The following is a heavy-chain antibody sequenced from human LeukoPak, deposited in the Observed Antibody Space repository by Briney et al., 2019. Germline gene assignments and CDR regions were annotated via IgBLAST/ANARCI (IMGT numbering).Heavy chain of an antibody. CDR2: ISYTGRS. V-gene: IGHV4-39*01. D-gene: IGHD3-10*01. Sequence: SETLSLTCTVSGGSVSNSNSFWGSIRQPPGKGLEWIGTISYTGRSYYNPSLKSRVTISVDTSKNQFSLKLSSVTAADTAVYYCARPAMVRGTPSYFDTWGRGTLVTVSS. J-gene: IGHJ4*02. CDR3: ARPAMVRGTPSYFDT. CDR1: GGSVSNSNSF.